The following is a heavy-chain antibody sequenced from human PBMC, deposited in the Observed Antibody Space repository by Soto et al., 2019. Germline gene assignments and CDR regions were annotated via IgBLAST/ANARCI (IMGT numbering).Heavy chain of an antibody. CDR2: INHSGST. J-gene: IGHJ5*02. CDR3: ARRGIDYDILTGYPLYNWFDP. D-gene: IGHD3-9*01. Sequence: SETLSLTCAVYGGSFSGYYWSWIRQPPGKGLEWIGEINHSGSTNYNPSLKSRVTISVDTSKNQFSLKLSSVTAADTAVYYCARRGIDYDILTGYPLYNWFDPWGQGTLVTVSS. V-gene: IGHV4-34*01. CDR1: GGSFSGYY.